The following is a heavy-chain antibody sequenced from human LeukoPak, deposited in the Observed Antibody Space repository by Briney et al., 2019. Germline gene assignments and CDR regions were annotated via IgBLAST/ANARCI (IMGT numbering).Heavy chain of an antibody. CDR2: INWNGGST. CDR1: GFTFDDYG. J-gene: IGHJ4*02. V-gene: IGHV3-20*01. Sequence: PGGPLRLSCAASGFTFDDYGMSWVRHAPGKGLEWVSGINWNGGSTGYADSVKGRFTISRDNAKNSLYLQMNSLRAEDTALYHCARDPGGFSSGYYFDNWGQGTLVTVSS. CDR3: ARDPGGFSSGYYFDN. D-gene: IGHD3-22*01.